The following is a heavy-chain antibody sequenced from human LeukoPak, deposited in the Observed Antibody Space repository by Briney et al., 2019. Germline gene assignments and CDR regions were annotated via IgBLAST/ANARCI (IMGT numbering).Heavy chain of an antibody. Sequence: ASVKVSCKASGDTFTSYGISWVRQAPGRGLEWMGWISAYNGNTNYAQKLQGRVTMTTDTSTSTAYMELRSLRSDDTAVYYCAREAGGEYSYGSDYWGQGTLVTLSS. J-gene: IGHJ4*02. CDR1: GDTFTSYG. V-gene: IGHV1-18*01. CDR3: AREAGGEYSYGSDY. D-gene: IGHD5-18*01. CDR2: ISAYNGNT.